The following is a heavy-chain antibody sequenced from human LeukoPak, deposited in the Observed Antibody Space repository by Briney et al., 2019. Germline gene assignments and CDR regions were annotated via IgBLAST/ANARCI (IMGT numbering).Heavy chain of an antibody. Sequence: GGSLRLSCAASGFTFSSNAMHWVRQAPGKGLEWVAVISYDGSNKYYADSVKGRFTISRDNSKNTLYLQMNSLRAGDTAVYYCARATYYYDSSGYHRGVSFDYWGQGTLVTVSS. CDR1: GFTFSSNA. D-gene: IGHD3-22*01. J-gene: IGHJ4*02. CDR2: ISYDGSNK. CDR3: ARATYYYDSSGYHRGVSFDY. V-gene: IGHV3-30-3*01.